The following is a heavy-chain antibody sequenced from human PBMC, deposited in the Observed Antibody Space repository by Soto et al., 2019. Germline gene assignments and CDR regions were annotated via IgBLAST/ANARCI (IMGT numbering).Heavy chain of an antibody. CDR1: GYTFTGYY. CDR2: INPNSGGT. Sequence: ASVKVSCKASGYTFTGYYMHWVRQAPGQGLEWMGWINPNSGGTNYAQKFQGRVTMTRDTSISTAYMELSRLRSDDTAVYYCARETPGARMIVVANWFYPWGQGTLVTVSS. D-gene: IGHD3-22*01. V-gene: IGHV1-2*02. J-gene: IGHJ5*02. CDR3: ARETPGARMIVVANWFYP.